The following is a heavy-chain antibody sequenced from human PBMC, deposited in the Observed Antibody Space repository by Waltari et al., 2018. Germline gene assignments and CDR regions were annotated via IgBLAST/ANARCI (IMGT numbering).Heavy chain of an antibody. CDR1: GGSISRGGYS. D-gene: IGHD6-13*01. Sequence: QLQLQESGSGLVKPSQTLSLTCAVSGGSISRGGYSWSWIRTPPGKGLEWIGYIYHSGSTYYNPSLKSRVTISVDRSKNQFSLKLSSVTAADTAVYYCARSLIAEAGPGAFDIWGQGTMVTVSS. CDR3: ARSLIAEAGPGAFDI. CDR2: IYHSGST. J-gene: IGHJ3*02. V-gene: IGHV4-30-2*01.